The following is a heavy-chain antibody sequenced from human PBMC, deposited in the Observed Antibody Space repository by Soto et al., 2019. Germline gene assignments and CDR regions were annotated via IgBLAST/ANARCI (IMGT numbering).Heavy chain of an antibody. D-gene: IGHD3-10*01. V-gene: IGHV4-59*08. J-gene: IGHJ3*02. CDR1: GGNISSDD. Sequence: SETLSLTCTVSGGNISSDDWSWIRQPPGKGLEWIGHIYYSGSTNYNPSLKSRVTISVDTSKNQFSLKLSSVTAADTAVYYCAKGGSGSYSNAFDIWGQGTMVTVSS. CDR3: AKGGSGSYSNAFDI. CDR2: IYYSGST.